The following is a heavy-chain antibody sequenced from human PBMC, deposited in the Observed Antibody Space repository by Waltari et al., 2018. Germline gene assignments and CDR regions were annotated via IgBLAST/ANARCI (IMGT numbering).Heavy chain of an antibody. Sequence: QVQLVASGGGVVQPGGSLGLSGAGSGFTCSNYGVHWVRQVTGKGLEWVAFIWSDENNKHYADSVQGRFTISRDNSKNTVFLQMDRLTTDDTAVYYCAKGPDSSGYFSTWLDPWGQGILVTVSS. CDR3: AKGPDSSGYFSTWLDP. V-gene: IGHV3-30*02. D-gene: IGHD3-22*01. CDR1: GFTCSNYG. CDR2: IWSDENNK. J-gene: IGHJ5*02.